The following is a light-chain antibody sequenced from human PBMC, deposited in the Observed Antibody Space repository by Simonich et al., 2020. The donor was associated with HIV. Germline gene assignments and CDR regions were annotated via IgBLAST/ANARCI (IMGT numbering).Light chain of an antibody. V-gene: IGKV3-11*01. CDR1: QSVSSY. Sequence: EIVLTQSPATLSLSPGERATLSCRARQSVSSYLAWYQQKPGQSPRLLIYEESNRATGIPARFSGSGSGTDFTLTISSLQAEDVAVYYCQQYYSTPSYTFGQGTKLEIK. CDR2: EES. CDR3: QQYYSTPSYT. J-gene: IGKJ2*01.